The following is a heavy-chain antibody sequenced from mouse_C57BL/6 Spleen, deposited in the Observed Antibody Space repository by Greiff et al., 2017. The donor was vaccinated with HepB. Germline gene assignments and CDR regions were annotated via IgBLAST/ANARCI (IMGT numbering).Heavy chain of an antibody. CDR2: INPSSGYT. V-gene: IGHV1-4*01. CDR3: ARDGHGDYAMDY. Sequence: VQLQESGAELARPGASVKMSCKASGYTFTSYTMHWVKQRPGQGLDWIGDINPSSGYTKYTQKFKDKSTLSADKSSSTAYMQLSSLTSEDSAVYYWARDGHGDYAMDYWGQGTSVTVAS. CDR1: GYTFTSYT. D-gene: IGHD2-2*01. J-gene: IGHJ4*01.